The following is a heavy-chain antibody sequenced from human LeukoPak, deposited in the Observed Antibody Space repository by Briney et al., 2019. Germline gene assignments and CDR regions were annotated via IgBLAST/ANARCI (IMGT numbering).Heavy chain of an antibody. CDR3: ARGLRYFDWALDY. CDR1: GFTFSSYS. D-gene: IGHD3-9*01. V-gene: IGHV3-48*04. J-gene: IGHJ4*02. CDR2: ISSSSSTI. Sequence: GGSLRLSCAASGFTFSSYSMNWVRQAPGKGLEWVSYISSSSSTIYYADSVKGRFTISRDNAKNSLYLQMNSLRAEDTAVYYCARGLRYFDWALDYWGQGTLVTVSS.